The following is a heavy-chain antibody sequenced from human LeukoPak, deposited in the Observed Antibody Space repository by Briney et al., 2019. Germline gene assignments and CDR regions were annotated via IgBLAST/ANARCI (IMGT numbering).Heavy chain of an antibody. V-gene: IGHV5-51*01. J-gene: IGHJ4*02. D-gene: IGHD1-26*01. Sequence: GESLRISCKGSSYSFTSYWIGWVRPLPGKGLECMGIIYPGDSDTRYSPSFQGQVTISADKSISTAYLQWSSLKASDTAMYYCARMGFSTVGATHFDSWGQGTLVTVSS. CDR2: IYPGDSDT. CDR1: SYSFTSYW. CDR3: ARMGFSTVGATHFDS.